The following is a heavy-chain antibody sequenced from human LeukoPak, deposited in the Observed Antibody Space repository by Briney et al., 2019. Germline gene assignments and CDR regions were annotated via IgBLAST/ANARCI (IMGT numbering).Heavy chain of an antibody. CDR3: ARVSGGYGDYRGAFDI. V-gene: IGHV3-30*04. D-gene: IGHD4-17*01. CDR2: ISYDGSNK. CDR1: GFTFSDYE. Sequence: GGSLRLSCAASGFTFSDYEMHWVRQAPGKGLEWVAVISYDGSNKYYADSVKGRFTISRDNSKNTLYLQVNSLRAEDTAVYYCARVSGGYGDYRGAFDIWGQGTMVTVSS. J-gene: IGHJ3*02.